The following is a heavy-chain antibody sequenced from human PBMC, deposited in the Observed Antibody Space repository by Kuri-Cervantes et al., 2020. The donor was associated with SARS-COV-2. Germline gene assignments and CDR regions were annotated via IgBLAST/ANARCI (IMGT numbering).Heavy chain of an antibody. V-gene: IGHV3-30*18. CDR3: AKDRVGVQDF. J-gene: IGHJ4*02. CDR1: GFNFSRTD. CDR2: ISHDGKNK. Sequence: GESLKISCAASGFNFSRTDMHWVRQAPGKGLEWVAVISHDGKNKKCIAYGKGRFTISRDNSQNTLYLHMKSLRSEDTAMYYCAKDRVGVQDFWGQGTLVTVSS. D-gene: IGHD2-21*01.